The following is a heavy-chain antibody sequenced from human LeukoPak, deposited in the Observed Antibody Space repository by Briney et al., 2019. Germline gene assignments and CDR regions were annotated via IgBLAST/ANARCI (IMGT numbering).Heavy chain of an antibody. J-gene: IGHJ4*02. D-gene: IGHD5-18*01. V-gene: IGHV3-74*01. CDR3: VRLRYTYGKNFDC. CDR2: IYSDGTTT. CDR1: GFTFSNSW. Sequence: GGSLRLSCAASGFTFSNSWMHWVRQAPGKGLVWVSLIYSDGTTTTYADSVKGRFTISRDNAKNSLYLQMDSLRAEDTAVYYCVRLRYTYGKNFDCWGQGTLVTVSS.